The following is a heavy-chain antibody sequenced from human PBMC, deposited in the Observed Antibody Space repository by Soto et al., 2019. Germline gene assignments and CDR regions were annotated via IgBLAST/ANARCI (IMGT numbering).Heavy chain of an antibody. J-gene: IGHJ5*02. CDR3: AKDSYQQLAQPSHSWFDP. D-gene: IGHD6-13*01. V-gene: IGHV3-23*01. CDR2: TSGGGGNT. Sequence: EVQLLESGGRLVQPGGSLRLSCAASGFTFSSYAMSWVRQAPGKGLEWVSSTSGGGGNTYYADSVKGRFTISRDDYKNTLYLQMNNLRAEDTAIYYCAKDSYQQLAQPSHSWFDPWGQGTLVTVSS. CDR1: GFTFSSYA.